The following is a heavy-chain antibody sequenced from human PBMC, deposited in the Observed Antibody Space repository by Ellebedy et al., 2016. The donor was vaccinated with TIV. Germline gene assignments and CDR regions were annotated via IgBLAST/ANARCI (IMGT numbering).Heavy chain of an antibody. J-gene: IGHJ4*02. Sequence: PGGSLRLSCAASGFTVSSDYMSWVRQAPGKGLEWVSVIYTGGRTYYADSAKGRFTISRDKSKNTVYLQMNSLRAEDTAVYYCARTYDGSYYNYFDYWGQGTLVTVSS. CDR1: GFTVSSDY. CDR2: IYTGGRT. D-gene: IGHD1-26*01. CDR3: ARTYDGSYYNYFDY. V-gene: IGHV3-53*01.